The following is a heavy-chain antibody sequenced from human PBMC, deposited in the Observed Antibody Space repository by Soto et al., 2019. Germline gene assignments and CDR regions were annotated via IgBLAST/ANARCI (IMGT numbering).Heavy chain of an antibody. CDR3: ARGGIADPYYYGMDV. D-gene: IGHD6-13*01. Sequence: QVQLVESGGGVVQPGRSLRLSCAASGFTFSSYGMHWVRQAPGKGLEWVAVIWYDGSNKYYADSVKGRFTISRDNSKNTRYLQMNSLRAEDTAVYYCARGGIADPYYYGMDVWGQGTTVTVSS. V-gene: IGHV3-33*01. CDR1: GFTFSSYG. CDR2: IWYDGSNK. J-gene: IGHJ6*02.